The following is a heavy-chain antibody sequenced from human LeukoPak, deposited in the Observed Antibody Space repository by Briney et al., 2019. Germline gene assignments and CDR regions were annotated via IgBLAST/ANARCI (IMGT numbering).Heavy chain of an antibody. CDR1: GGTFSSYA. CDR2: IIPIFGTA. Sequence: SVKVSCKASGGTFSSYAISWVRQAPGQGLERVGGIIPIFGTANYAQKFQGRVTITADESTSTAYMELSSLRSEDTAVYYCAREPPVYCSSTSCYNDPFDPWGQGTLVTVSS. CDR3: AREPPVYCSSTSCYNDPFDP. J-gene: IGHJ5*02. D-gene: IGHD2-2*02. V-gene: IGHV1-69*01.